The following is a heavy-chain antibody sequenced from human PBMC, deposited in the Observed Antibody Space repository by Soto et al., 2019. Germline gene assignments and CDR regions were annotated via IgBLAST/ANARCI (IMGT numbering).Heavy chain of an antibody. V-gene: IGHV1-69*01. J-gene: IGHJ4*02. Sequence: QVQLVQSGAEVKKPGSSVKVSCKASGGTFSSYAITWVRQAPGQGLEWMGGIIPISGTANYAQEFQGRVTFTADESTSSAFMELSSLRSEDTAVYYCARDRYYDSSGFYSSGYFDCWGQGTLVTVSS. CDR1: GGTFSSYA. CDR2: IIPISGTA. D-gene: IGHD3-22*01. CDR3: ARDRYYDSSGFYSSGYFDC.